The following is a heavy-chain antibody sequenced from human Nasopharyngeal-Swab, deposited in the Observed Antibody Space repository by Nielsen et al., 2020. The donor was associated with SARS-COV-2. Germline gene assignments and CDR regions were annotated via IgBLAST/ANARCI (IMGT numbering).Heavy chain of an antibody. D-gene: IGHD5-18*01. J-gene: IGHJ6*02. CDR1: GFTFSNYA. V-gene: IGHV3-23*01. CDR2: ISGSSSTT. CDR3: ATHQSHSHGNALLYYGMDV. Sequence: GESLKISCAASGFTFSNYAMSWVRQAPGKGLEWVSGISGSSSTTYYADSVKERFTISRDRSKNTLYLQMNSLRVEDTGLYYCATHQSHSHGNALLYYGMDVWGQGTTVTVSS.